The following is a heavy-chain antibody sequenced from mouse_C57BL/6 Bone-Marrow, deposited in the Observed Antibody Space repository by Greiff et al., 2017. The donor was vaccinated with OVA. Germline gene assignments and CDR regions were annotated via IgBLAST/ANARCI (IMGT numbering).Heavy chain of an antibody. CDR2: INSDGGST. V-gene: IGHV5-2*01. Sequence: EVKLVESGGGLVQPGESLKLSCESNEYEFPSHDMSWVRKTPEKRLELVAAINSDGGSTYYPDTMERRFIISRDNTKKTLYLQMSSLRSEDTAVYYCARPPSWVLRTWFAYWGQGTLVTVSA. CDR1: EYEFPSHD. J-gene: IGHJ3*01. CDR3: ARPPSWVLRTWFAY. D-gene: IGHD2-3*01.